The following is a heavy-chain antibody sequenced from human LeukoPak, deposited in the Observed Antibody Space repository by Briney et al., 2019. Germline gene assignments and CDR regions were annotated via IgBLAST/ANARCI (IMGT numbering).Heavy chain of an antibody. J-gene: IGHJ4*02. D-gene: IGHD6-13*01. CDR3: ARDIAAAGSFDY. CDR2: IIPILGIA. V-gene: IGHV1-69*04. CDR1: GGTFSSYA. Sequence: ASVKVSCKASGGTFSSYAISWVRQAPGQGLEWMGRIIPILGIANYAQKFQGRVTITADKSTSTAYMEQSSLRSEDTAVYYCARDIAAAGSFDYWGQGTLVTVSS.